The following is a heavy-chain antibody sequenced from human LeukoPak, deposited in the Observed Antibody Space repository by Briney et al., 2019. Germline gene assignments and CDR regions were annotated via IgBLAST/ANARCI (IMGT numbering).Heavy chain of an antibody. CDR1: GYTFTSYY. J-gene: IGHJ5*02. CDR2: INPIGGST. CDR3: ARDLFVEMATIRADWFDP. Sequence: GASVKVSCKASGYTFTSYYMHWVRQAPGQGLEWMGIINPIGGSTSYAQKFQGRVTITRDKSTSTVYMELSSLRSEDTAVYYCARDLFVEMATIRADWFDPWGQGTLVTVSS. D-gene: IGHD5-24*01. V-gene: IGHV1-46*01.